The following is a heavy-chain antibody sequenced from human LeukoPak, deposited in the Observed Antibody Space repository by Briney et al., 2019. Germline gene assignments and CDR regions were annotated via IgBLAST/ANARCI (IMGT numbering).Heavy chain of an antibody. V-gene: IGHV3-30*18. D-gene: IGHD3-3*01. CDR1: GFTFSSYG. Sequence: GRSLRLSCAASGFTFSSYGMHWVRQAPGKGLEWVAVISYDGGNKYYADSVKGRFTISRDNSKNTLYLQMNSLRAEDTAVYYCAKEGPFSAIFGVVIRAFDYWGQGTLVTVSS. J-gene: IGHJ4*02. CDR2: ISYDGGNK. CDR3: AKEGPFSAIFGVVIRAFDY.